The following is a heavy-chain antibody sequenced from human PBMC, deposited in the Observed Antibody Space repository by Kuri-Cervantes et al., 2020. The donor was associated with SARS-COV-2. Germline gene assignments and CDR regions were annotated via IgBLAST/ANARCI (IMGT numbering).Heavy chain of an antibody. J-gene: IGHJ6*02. CDR3: AKDLEYSSSHYYGMDV. CDR1: GFTFSSYG. D-gene: IGHD6-6*01. V-gene: IGHV3-30*02. CDR2: IRYDGSNK. Sequence: GESLKISCAASGFTFSSYGMHWVRQAPGKGLEWVAFIRYDGSNKYYADSVKGRFTISRDNSTNTLYLQMNSLRAEDTAVYYCAKDLEYSSSHYYGMDVWGQGTTVTVSS.